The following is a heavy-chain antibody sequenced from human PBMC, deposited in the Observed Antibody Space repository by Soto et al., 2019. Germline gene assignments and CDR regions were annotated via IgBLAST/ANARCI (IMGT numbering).Heavy chain of an antibody. V-gene: IGHV3-23*01. D-gene: IGHD3-9*01. Sequence: EVQLLESGGGLVQPGGSLRLSCAASGFTFSSYAMSWVRQAPGKGLEWVSAISGSGGSTYYADSVKGQFTISRDNSKNTLYLQMNSLRAEDTAVYYCAKGSAVHYDILTGYYYYFDYWGQGTLVTVSS. CDR3: AKGSAVHYDILTGYYYYFDY. CDR1: GFTFSSYA. J-gene: IGHJ4*02. CDR2: ISGSGGST.